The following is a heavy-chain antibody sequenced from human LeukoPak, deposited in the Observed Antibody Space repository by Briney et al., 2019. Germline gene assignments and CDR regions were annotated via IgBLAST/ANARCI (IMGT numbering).Heavy chain of an antibody. CDR2: IFPSGGEI. J-gene: IGHJ4*02. V-gene: IGHV3-23*01. CDR1: GFTFSTFA. Sequence: PGGSLRLSCAASGFTFSTFAMIWVRQPPGKGLEWVSSIFPSGGEIHYADSVRGRFTISRDSSKNSLYLQMNSLRAEDTAVYYCVRDFRFLDDYWGQGTLVTVSS. D-gene: IGHD3-3*01. CDR3: VRDFRFLDDY.